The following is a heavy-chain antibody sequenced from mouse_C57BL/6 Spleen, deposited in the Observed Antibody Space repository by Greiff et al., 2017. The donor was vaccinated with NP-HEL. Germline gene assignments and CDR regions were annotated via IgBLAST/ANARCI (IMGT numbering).Heavy chain of an antibody. V-gene: IGHV5-12*01. Sequence: EVKLMESGGGLVQPGGSLKLSCAASGFTFSDYYMYWVRQTPEKRLEWVAYISNGGGSTYYPDTVKGRFTISRDNAKNTLYLQMSRLKSEDTAMYYCARRNWAVHYFDYWGQGTTLTVSS. CDR3: ARRNWAVHYFDY. CDR2: ISNGGGST. J-gene: IGHJ2*01. D-gene: IGHD4-1*01. CDR1: GFTFSDYY.